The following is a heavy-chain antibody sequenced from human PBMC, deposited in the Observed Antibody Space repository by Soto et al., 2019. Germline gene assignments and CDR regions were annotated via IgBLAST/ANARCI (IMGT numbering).Heavy chain of an antibody. J-gene: IGHJ3*01. Sequence: SETLSLTCTVSGGSISNYYWSWIRQPPGKGLQWIGYIFSSGSTNYNPSLKSRVTISVDTSKNQFSLKLRSVTAADTAVYYCARHWVVLSDDDPPYPFDLWGPGTMVTV. V-gene: IGHV4-59*08. CDR1: GGSISNYY. D-gene: IGHD2-8*01. CDR3: ARHWVVLSDDDPPYPFDL. CDR2: IFSSGST.